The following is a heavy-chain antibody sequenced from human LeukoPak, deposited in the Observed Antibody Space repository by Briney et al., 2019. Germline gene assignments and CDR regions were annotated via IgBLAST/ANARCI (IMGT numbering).Heavy chain of an antibody. V-gene: IGHV3-7*01. CDR1: EFSAGSNY. CDR2: IKQDGSEK. D-gene: IGHD4-23*01. Sequence: GGSLRLSCAASEFSAGSNYMTWVRQAPGKGLEWVANIKQDGSEKYYVASVKGRFTISRDNSKNTLYLQMNSLRAEDTAVYYCAREALRWPDGLYFDYWGQGTLVTVSS. J-gene: IGHJ4*02. CDR3: AREALRWPDGLYFDY.